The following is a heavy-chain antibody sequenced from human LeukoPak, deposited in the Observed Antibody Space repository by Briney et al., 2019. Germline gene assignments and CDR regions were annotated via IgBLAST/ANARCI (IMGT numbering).Heavy chain of an antibody. D-gene: IGHD2-2*02. Sequence: GGSLRLSCAASGFTFSSYSMNWVRQAPGKGLEWVSSISSSSSYIYYADSVKGRFTISRDNAKNSLYLQMNSLRAEDTAVYYCASERGYCSSTSCYRHYWGQGTLVTVSS. CDR2: ISSSSSYI. V-gene: IGHV3-21*01. CDR1: GFTFSSYS. J-gene: IGHJ4*02. CDR3: ASERGYCSSTSCYRHY.